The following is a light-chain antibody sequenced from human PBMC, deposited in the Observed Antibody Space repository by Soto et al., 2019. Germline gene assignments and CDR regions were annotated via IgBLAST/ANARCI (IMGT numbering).Light chain of an antibody. CDR1: RGIGNA. CDR2: SAS. V-gene: IGKV1-27*01. J-gene: IGKJ1*01. CDR3: QKYDSAPT. Sequence: DLQITQSPSSLSASVGDRVTITCRPSRGIGNALAWYQQKPGTVPKLLIHSASTLQSGVPSRFSGSGSGTDFTLTISSLQPEDVASYYCQKYDSAPTFGPGTKVDI.